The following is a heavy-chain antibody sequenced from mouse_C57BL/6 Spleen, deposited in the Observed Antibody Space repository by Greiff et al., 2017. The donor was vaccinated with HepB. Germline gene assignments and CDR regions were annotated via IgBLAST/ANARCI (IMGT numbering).Heavy chain of an antibody. D-gene: IGHD1-1*01. CDR2: INPNNGGT. CDR1: GYTFTDYY. Sequence: EVQLQQSGPELVKPGASVKISCKASGYTFTDYYMNWVKQSHGKSLEWIGDINPNNGGTSYNQKFKGKATLTLDKSSSTAYMELRSLTSEDSAVYYWARSGYGSSYGYFDVWGTGTTVTVSS. V-gene: IGHV1-26*01. CDR3: ARSGYGSSYGYFDV. J-gene: IGHJ1*03.